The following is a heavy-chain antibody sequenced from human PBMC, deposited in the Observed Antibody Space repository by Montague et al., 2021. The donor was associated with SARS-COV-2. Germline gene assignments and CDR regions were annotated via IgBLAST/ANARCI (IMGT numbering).Heavy chain of an antibody. J-gene: IGHJ1*01. V-gene: IGHV3-74*01. Sequence: PGESLKISCAASGFTFSSYWMHWVRQAPGKGLVWVSRINSDGSSTSYADSVKGRFTISRDNAKNTLYLQMNSLRAEDTAVYYCAIIAAANLREHWGQGTLVTVSS. CDR1: GFTFSSYW. CDR3: AIIAAANLREH. CDR2: INSDGSST. D-gene: IGHD6-13*01.